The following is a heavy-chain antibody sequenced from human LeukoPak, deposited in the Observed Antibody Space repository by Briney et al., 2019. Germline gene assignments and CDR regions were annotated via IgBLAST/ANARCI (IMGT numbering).Heavy chain of an antibody. CDR1: GFSFSSFG. CDR2: IRYDGNPK. D-gene: IGHD6-13*01. J-gene: IGHJ5*02. V-gene: IGHV3-30*02. Sequence: GGSLRLSCAASGFSFSSFGIHWVRQAPGKGLEWVAFIRYDGNPKYYADSVKGRFSISRDNSENTLYLQMNSLRVEDTAVYYCAREGDSSSVGWFDPWGQGTLVTVSS. CDR3: AREGDSSSVGWFDP.